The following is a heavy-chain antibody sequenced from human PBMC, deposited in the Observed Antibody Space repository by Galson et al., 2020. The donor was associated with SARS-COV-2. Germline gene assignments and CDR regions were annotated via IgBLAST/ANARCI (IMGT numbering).Heavy chain of an antibody. CDR3: ARGSTWIQLWSWFGLDY. V-gene: IGHV4-34*01. CDR2: INHSGST. D-gene: IGHD5-18*01. J-gene: IGHJ4*02. Sequence: SETLSLTCAVYGGSFSGYYWSWIRQPPGKGLEWIGEINHSGSTNYNPSLKSRVTISVDTSKNQFSLKLSSVTAADTAVYYCARGSTWIQLWSWFGLDYWGQGTLVTVSS. CDR1: GGSFSGYY.